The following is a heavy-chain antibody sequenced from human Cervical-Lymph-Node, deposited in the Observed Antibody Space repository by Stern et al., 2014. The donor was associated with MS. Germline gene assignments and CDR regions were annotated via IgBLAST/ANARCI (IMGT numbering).Heavy chain of an antibody. CDR2: ISWTSVSI. CDR1: GFTFADYA. Sequence: EVQLVESGGGLVQPGRSLRLSCAASGFTFADYAMHWVRQAPGKGLEWVSGISWTSVSIGYADSVKGRFTISRDNAKNSLYLQMNSLRAEDTALYYCAKDRNRGYSYGYSYGMDVWGQGTTVTVSS. V-gene: IGHV3-9*01. D-gene: IGHD5-18*01. CDR3: AKDRNRGYSYGYSYGMDV. J-gene: IGHJ6*02.